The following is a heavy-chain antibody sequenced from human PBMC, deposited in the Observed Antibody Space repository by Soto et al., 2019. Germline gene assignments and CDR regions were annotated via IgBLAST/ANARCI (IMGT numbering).Heavy chain of an antibody. D-gene: IGHD2-2*01. J-gene: IGHJ4*02. Sequence: GGCLRLSWAASGLSFRSYWMHCVRQAPGKGLVWVSRITTDGSGAMYVDSVKGRFTIARDNAKNTLYLHPNRLRVEDTAVYYCVRDMQFWRLDSGGQGT. CDR1: GLSFRSYW. V-gene: IGHV3-74*03. CDR3: VRDMQFWRLDS. CDR2: ITTDGSGA.